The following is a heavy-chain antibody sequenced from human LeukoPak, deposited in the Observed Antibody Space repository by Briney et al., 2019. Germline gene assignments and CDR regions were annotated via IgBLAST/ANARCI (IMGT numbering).Heavy chain of an antibody. Sequence: GESLKISCKGSGYSFASYWIGWVRQMPGKGLEWMGIIYPGDSDTRYSPSFQGQVTISADKSISTAYLQWSSLEASDTAMYYCARRDSIAVLYYFDYWGQGTLVTVSS. CDR2: IYPGDSDT. D-gene: IGHD6-19*01. J-gene: IGHJ4*02. CDR1: GYSFASYW. V-gene: IGHV5-51*01. CDR3: ARRDSIAVLYYFDY.